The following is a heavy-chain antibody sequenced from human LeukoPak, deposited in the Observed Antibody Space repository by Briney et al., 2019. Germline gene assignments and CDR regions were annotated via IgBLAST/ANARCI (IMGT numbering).Heavy chain of an antibody. V-gene: IGHV4-34*01. CDR2: INHSGST. Sequence: SETLSLTCAVYGGSFSEYYWNWIRQPPGKGLEWVGEINHSGSTNYNPSLRSRVTISVDTSKNQFSLKLSSVTAADTAVYYCARLYGSGSYYNYWGQGTLVTVSS. CDR3: ARLYGSGSYYNY. J-gene: IGHJ4*02. D-gene: IGHD3-10*01. CDR1: GGSFSEYY.